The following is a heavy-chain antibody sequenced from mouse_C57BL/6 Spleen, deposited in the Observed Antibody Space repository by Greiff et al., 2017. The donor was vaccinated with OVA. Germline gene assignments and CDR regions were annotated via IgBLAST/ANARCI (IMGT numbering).Heavy chain of an antibody. D-gene: IGHD2-10*02. J-gene: IGHJ3*01. CDR2: IYPSDSET. V-gene: IGHV1-61*01. CDR1: GYTFTSYW. Sequence: QVQLKQPGAELVRPGSSVKLSCKASGYTFTSYWMDWVKQRPGQGLEWIGNIYPSDSETHYNQKFKDKATLTVDKSSSTAYMQLSSLTSEDSAVYYCARMGYGNYEGFAYWGQGTLVTVSA. CDR3: ARMGYGNYEGFAY.